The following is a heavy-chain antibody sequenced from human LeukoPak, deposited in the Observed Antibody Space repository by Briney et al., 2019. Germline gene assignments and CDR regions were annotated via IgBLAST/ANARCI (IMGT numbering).Heavy chain of an antibody. V-gene: IGHV1-2*02. CDR3: ARVAPYYYDSGGYSFDP. CDR1: GYTFTGYY. D-gene: IGHD3-22*01. CDR2: INPNSGGT. Sequence: ASVKVSCKASGYTFTGYYMHWVRQAPGQGLEWMGWINPNSGGTNYAQKFQGRVTMTRDTSISTAYMELSRLRSDDTAVYYCARVAPYYYDSGGYSFDPWGQGTLVTVSS. J-gene: IGHJ5*02.